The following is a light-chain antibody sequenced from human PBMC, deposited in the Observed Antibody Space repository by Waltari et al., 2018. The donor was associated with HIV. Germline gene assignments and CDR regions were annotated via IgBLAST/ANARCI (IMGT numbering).Light chain of an antibody. CDR3: ATWDDGLNALL. CDR2: HDD. V-gene: IGLV1-36*01. J-gene: IGLJ2*01. CDR1: NSNLGSHA. Sequence: QSVLTHSPSVSVAPGPRVTIPCSGVNSNLGSHALTWYRQSPGKPPKLLVYHDDLILSGVSDRLSASKSSTSASLAINDLQSEDESLYYCATWDDGLNALLFGGGTKVTVL.